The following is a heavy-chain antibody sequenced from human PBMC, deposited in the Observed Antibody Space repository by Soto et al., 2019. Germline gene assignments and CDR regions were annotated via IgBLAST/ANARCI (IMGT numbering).Heavy chain of an antibody. J-gene: IGHJ4*02. CDR1: GGSISTSSYF. Sequence: ETLSLTCSVSGGSISTSSYFWGWIRQPPGKGLEWVGAVHYSGSANYRSSLQSRVTISVDTSQNQFSLRLRSVTAADTAVYYCARHRWGSGSYSGLLDFWGQGALVTVSS. CDR2: VHYSGSA. V-gene: IGHV4-39*01. CDR3: ARHRWGSGSYSGLLDF. D-gene: IGHD3-10*01.